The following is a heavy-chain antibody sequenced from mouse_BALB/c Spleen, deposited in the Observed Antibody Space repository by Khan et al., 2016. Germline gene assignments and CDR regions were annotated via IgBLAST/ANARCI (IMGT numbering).Heavy chain of an antibody. CDR1: GFTFSNYG. CDR3: ARGVYYGSSYKYAMDY. J-gene: IGHJ4*01. Sequence: EVELVESGGDLVKPGGSLKLSCAAYGFTFSNYGMSWVRQTPDKRLEWVATISSGGSYTYYPDSVKGRFTISRDNAKNTLYLQMSSLKSEDTAMFYCARGVYYGSSYKYAMDYWGQGTSVTVAS. D-gene: IGHD1-1*01. CDR2: ISSGGSYT. V-gene: IGHV5-6*01.